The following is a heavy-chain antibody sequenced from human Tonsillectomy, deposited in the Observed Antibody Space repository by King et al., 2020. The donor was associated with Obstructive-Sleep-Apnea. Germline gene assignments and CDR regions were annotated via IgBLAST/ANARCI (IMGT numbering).Heavy chain of an antibody. Sequence: VQLVVSGGGLVQPGRSLRLSCAASGFTFDDYVMHWVRQAPGKGLEWVSGISWNIGSMAYADSVKGRFTISRDNAKISLYLQMNSLRAEDTALYYCAKEMATTDAFDIWGQGTMVTVSS. D-gene: IGHD5-24*01. J-gene: IGHJ3*02. CDR3: AKEMATTDAFDI. V-gene: IGHV3-9*01. CDR1: GFTFDDYV. CDR2: ISWNIGSM.